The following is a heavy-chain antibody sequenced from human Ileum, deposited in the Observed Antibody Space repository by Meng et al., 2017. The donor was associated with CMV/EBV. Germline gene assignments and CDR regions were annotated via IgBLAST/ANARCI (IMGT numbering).Heavy chain of an antibody. CDR2: TSYDGRKN. V-gene: IGHV3-30-3*01. D-gene: IGHD3-10*01. CDR1: RMAFSNYA. Sequence: GESLKISCEASRMAFSNYAMHWVRQAPGKGLAWVAVTSYDGRKNYYADSVNGRFTISRDNSKNMVYLQMNSLRADDTAVYYCARDLSGLRTYNYYYGMDIWGQGTTVTVS. J-gene: IGHJ6*02. CDR3: ARDLSGLRTYNYYYGMDI.